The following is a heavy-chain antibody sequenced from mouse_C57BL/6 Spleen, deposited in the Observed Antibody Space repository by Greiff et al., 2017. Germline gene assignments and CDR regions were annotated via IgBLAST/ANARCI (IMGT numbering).Heavy chain of an antibody. V-gene: IGHV5-4*01. CDR1: GFTFSSYA. CDR3: ARGDGSSYGYFDV. Sequence: VQLKESGGGLVKPGGSLKLSCAASGFTFSSYAMSWVRQTPEKRLEWVATISDGGSYTYYPDNVKGRFTISRDNAKNNLYLQMSHLKSEDTAMYYCARGDGSSYGYFDVWGTGTTVTVSS. D-gene: IGHD1-1*01. J-gene: IGHJ1*03. CDR2: ISDGGSYT.